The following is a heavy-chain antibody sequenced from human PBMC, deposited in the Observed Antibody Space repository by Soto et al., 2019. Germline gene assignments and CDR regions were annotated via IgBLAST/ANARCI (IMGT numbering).Heavy chain of an antibody. J-gene: IGHJ4*02. CDR3: TTGLSNGYYNFDY. V-gene: IGHV3-53*01. D-gene: IGHD3-22*01. CDR2: IYPGDTT. CDR1: GFTVSSSNY. Sequence: GGSLRLSCVFSGFTVSSSNYMSWVRQAPGKGLEWVSVIYPGDTTFYAAPVKGRITISRDHSKDTLYLQMNSLKTEDTAVYYCTTGLSNGYYNFDYWGQGTPVTVSS.